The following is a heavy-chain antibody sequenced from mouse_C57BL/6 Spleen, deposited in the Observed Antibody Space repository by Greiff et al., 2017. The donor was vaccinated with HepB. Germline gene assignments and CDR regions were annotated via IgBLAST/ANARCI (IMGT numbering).Heavy chain of an antibody. Sequence: QVQLQQPGAELVKPGASVKLSCKASGYTFTSYWMQWVKQRPGQGLEWIGEIDPSDSYTNYNQKFKGKATLTVDTSSSTAYMQLSSLTSEDSAVYYCARDYGSSYHYFDYWGQGTTLTVSS. D-gene: IGHD1-1*01. CDR1: GYTFTSYW. J-gene: IGHJ2*01. CDR2: IDPSDSYT. V-gene: IGHV1-50*01. CDR3: ARDYGSSYHYFDY.